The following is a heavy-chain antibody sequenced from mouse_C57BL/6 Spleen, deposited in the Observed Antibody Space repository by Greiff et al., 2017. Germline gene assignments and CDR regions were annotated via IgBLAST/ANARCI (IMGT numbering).Heavy chain of an antibody. V-gene: IGHV1-15*01. CDR2: IDPDTGGT. J-gene: IGHJ2*01. CDR3: TRWGTTVVDFDY. D-gene: IGHD1-1*01. Sequence: QVQLQQPGAELVRPGASVTLSCKASGYTFTDYEMHWVKQTPGHGLEWIGAIDPDTGGTAYNQKFKGKAILTADKSSSTAYMELRSLTSEDSAVYYCTRWGTTVVDFDYWGQGTTLTVSS. CDR1: GYTFTDYE.